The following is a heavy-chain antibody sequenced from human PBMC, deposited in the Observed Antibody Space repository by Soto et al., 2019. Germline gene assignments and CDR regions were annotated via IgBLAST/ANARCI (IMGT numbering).Heavy chain of an antibody. CDR1: GYTFTGYY. J-gene: IGHJ4*02. Sequence: ASVKVSCKASGYTFTGYYMHWMRQAPGQGLEWMGWINPNSGGTNYAQKFQGRVTMTRDTSISTAYMELSRLRSDDTAVYYCARVGGYSYVQGIDYWGQGTLVTVSS. V-gene: IGHV1-2*02. CDR3: ARVGGYSYVQGIDY. CDR2: INPNSGGT. D-gene: IGHD5-18*01.